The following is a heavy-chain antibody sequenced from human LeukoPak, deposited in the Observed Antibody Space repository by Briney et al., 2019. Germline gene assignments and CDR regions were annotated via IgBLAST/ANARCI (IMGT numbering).Heavy chain of an antibody. V-gene: IGHV3-48*03. D-gene: IGHD6-13*01. CDR1: GFTFSSYE. CDR2: ISSSGSTI. J-gene: IGHJ4*02. Sequence: GGSLRLSCAASGFTFSSYEMNWVRQAPGKGLEWVSYISSSGSTIYYADSAKGRFTISRDNAKNSLYLQMNSLRAEDTAVYYCARGEQQLFPFDYWGQGTLVTVSS. CDR3: ARGEQQLFPFDY.